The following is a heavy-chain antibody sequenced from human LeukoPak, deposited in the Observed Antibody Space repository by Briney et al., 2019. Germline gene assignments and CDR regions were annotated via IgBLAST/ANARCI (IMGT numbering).Heavy chain of an antibody. CDR1: GGTFSSYA. V-gene: IGHV1-69*13. D-gene: IGHD3-16*01. CDR3: ARGSPRYDYVWGSFGY. Sequence: SVKVSCKASGGTFSSYAISWVRQAPGQGLEWMGGIIPIFGTANYAQKFQGRVTITADESTSTAHMELSSLRSEDTAVYYCARGSPRYDYVWGSFGYWGQGTLVTVSS. CDR2: IIPIFGTA. J-gene: IGHJ4*02.